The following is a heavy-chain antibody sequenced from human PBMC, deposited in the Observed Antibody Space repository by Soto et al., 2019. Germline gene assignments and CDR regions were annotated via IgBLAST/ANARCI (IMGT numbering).Heavy chain of an antibody. CDR3: GRGRSGQIVVFY. V-gene: IGHV1-2*02. Sequence: ASVKVSCKASGYTFTCHYIHWVRQAPEQGPEWMGEIGPETGATRYAQKFQGRVTMTRDMSITTVYRELNNLSPDDTAVYYCGRGRSGQIVVFYWGQGTPVTVS. CDR2: IGPETGAT. J-gene: IGHJ4*02. D-gene: IGHD1-26*01. CDR1: GYTFTCHY.